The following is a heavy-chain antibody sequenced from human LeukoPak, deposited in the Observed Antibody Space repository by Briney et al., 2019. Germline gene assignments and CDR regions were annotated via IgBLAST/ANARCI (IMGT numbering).Heavy chain of an antibody. D-gene: IGHD2-2*01. CDR2: IGWDGGST. J-gene: IGHJ4*02. V-gene: IGHV3-43D*04. CDR3: AKEQGSYPLLSWGPDY. CDR1: GFTFDDYA. Sequence: GGSLRLSCAARGFTFDDYAMYWVRQAPGEGLEWVSLIGWDGGSTYYADYVKGRFTISRDNSKNSLYLQMNSLRAEDTALYYCAKEQGSYPLLSWGPDYWGQGTLVTVSS.